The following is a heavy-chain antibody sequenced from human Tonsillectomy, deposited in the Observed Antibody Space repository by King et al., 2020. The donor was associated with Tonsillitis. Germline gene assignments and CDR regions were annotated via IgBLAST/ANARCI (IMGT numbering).Heavy chain of an antibody. CDR3: AKDLMVEAQPRYYFDY. Sequence: VQLVESGGDLAQPGGSLRLSCATSGFTFVNYAMTWVRQAPGKGLEWVSSISGLGGSTYFADSVKGRFTISRDNSKNTLYLQMNRLRAEDTAIYYCAKDLMVEAQPRYYFDYWGQGTLVTVSA. CDR1: GFTFVNYA. V-gene: IGHV3-23*04. J-gene: IGHJ4*02. CDR2: ISGLGGST. D-gene: IGHD2-8*01.